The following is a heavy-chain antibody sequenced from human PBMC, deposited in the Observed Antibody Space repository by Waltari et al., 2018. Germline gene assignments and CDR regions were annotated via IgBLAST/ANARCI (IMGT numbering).Heavy chain of an antibody. J-gene: IGHJ4*02. CDR2: INRDGRSR. CDR3: ARDPPAVAAFDY. Sequence: EVQLVESGGGLVQPGGSLSLSCAASGFTFSSYWMHWVRQAPGKGLGWVVGINRDGRSRSYADSVKGRFTISRDNAKNTLYLQMNSLRAEDTAVYYCARDPPAVAAFDYWGQGTLVTVSS. CDR1: GFTFSSYW. D-gene: IGHD6-19*01. V-gene: IGHV3-74*01.